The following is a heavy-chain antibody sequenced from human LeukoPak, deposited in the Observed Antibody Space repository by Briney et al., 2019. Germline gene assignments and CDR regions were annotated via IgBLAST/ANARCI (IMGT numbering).Heavy chain of an antibody. D-gene: IGHD1-26*01. Sequence: SETLSLTCTVSGGSISSSSYYWGWIRQPPGKGLEWIGSIYYSGSTYYNPSLKSRVTISVDTSKNQFSLKLSSVTAADTAVYYCAGEEGATEYFQHWGQGTLVTVSS. CDR3: AGEEGATEYFQH. CDR1: GGSISSSSYY. V-gene: IGHV4-39*02. J-gene: IGHJ1*01. CDR2: IYYSGST.